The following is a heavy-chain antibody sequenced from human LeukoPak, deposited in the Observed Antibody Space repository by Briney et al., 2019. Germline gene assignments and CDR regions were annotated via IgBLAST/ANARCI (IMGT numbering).Heavy chain of an antibody. CDR2: IYYTGST. J-gene: IGHJ3*02. CDR1: GGSISSYY. D-gene: IGHD2-15*01. CDR3: ARHVRQVADDAFDI. V-gene: IGHV4-59*08. Sequence: PSETLSLTCTVSGGSISSYYWSWVRQPPGKGLEWIGYIYYTGSTNDNPSLKGRVTMSVDTSTNRFSLKVSSVTAADTAVYYCARHVRQVADDAFDIWGQGTMVTVSS.